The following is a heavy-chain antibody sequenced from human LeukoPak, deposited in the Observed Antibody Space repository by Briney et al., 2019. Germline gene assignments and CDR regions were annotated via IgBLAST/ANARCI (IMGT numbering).Heavy chain of an antibody. J-gene: IGHJ4*02. CDR1: GYTFTSYG. D-gene: IGHD3-3*01. V-gene: IGHV1-18*01. CDR2: ISAYNGNT. Sequence: ASVKVSCKASGYTFTSYGISWVRQAPGQGLEWMGWISAYNGNTNYAQKLQGRVTMTTDTSTSTAYMELRSLRSDDTAVYYCARDSRVRDFWSGYLAPDFDYWGQGTLVTVSS. CDR3: ARDSRVRDFWSGYLAPDFDY.